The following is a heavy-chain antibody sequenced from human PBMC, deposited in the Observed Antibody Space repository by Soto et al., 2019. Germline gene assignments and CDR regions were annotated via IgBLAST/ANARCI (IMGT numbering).Heavy chain of an antibody. CDR3: AREGASGFGMDV. CDR1: GGSIRSYY. Sequence: KSSETLSLTCTVSGGSIRSYYWSWIRQPAGKPLEWIGRIYTSGSTDYNPSLKSRVTMSVDTSKNQFSLNLSSVTAADTDVYYCAREGASGFGMDVWGQGTTVTVSS. D-gene: IGHD1-26*01. CDR2: IYTSGST. V-gene: IGHV4-4*07. J-gene: IGHJ6*02.